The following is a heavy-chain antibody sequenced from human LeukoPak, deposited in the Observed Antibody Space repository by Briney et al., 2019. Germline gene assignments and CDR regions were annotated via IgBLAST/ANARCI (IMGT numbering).Heavy chain of an antibody. J-gene: IGHJ2*01. CDR3: ARARISVIVPPYWYFDL. CDR1: AESFSGYY. Sequence: PSETLSLTCAVYAESFSGYYWSWIRQPPGKGLEWIGEINHSGTTNYNPSLKSRVTISVDTSKNQFSLKLSSVTAADTSVYYCARARISVIVPPYWYFDLWGRGTLVTVSS. CDR2: INHSGTT. V-gene: IGHV4-34*01. D-gene: IGHD3-22*01.